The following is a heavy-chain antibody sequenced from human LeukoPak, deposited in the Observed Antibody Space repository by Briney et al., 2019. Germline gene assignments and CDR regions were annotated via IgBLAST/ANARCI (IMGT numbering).Heavy chain of an antibody. CDR1: GFTFSSYS. D-gene: IGHD2-15*01. CDR3: ARHPLYCSGGSSYSPLVDY. V-gene: IGHV3-21*01. J-gene: IGHJ4*02. Sequence: GGSLRLSCAASGFTFSSYSMNWVRQAPGKGLEWVSSISSSSSYIYYADSVKGRFTISRDNAKNSLYLQMNSLRAEDTAVYYCARHPLYCSGGSSYSPLVDYWGQGTLVTVSS. CDR2: ISSSSSYI.